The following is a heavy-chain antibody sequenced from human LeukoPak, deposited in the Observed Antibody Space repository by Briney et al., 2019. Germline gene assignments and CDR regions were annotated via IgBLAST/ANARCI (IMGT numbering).Heavy chain of an antibody. D-gene: IGHD6-13*01. Sequence: GGSLRLSCAASGFTFSNYGMHWVRQAPGKGLEWGAVISKDGNNEYYEDSVKGRFTISRDNSKNTVYLQMNSLRPEDTAIYYCSKAPAGLYSSSWYQFDYWGQGTLVTVSS. CDR1: GFTFSNYG. CDR3: SKAPAGLYSSSWYQFDY. V-gene: IGHV3-30*18. J-gene: IGHJ4*02. CDR2: ISKDGNNE.